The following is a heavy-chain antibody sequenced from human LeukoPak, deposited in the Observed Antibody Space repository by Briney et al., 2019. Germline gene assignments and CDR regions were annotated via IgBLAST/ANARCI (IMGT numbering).Heavy chain of an antibody. D-gene: IGHD3-10*01. CDR2: IYTSGST. J-gene: IGHJ4*02. Sequence: PSETLSLTCTVSGGSISSGSYYWSWIRQPAGKGLEWIGRIYTSGSTNYNPSLKSRVTISVDTSKNQFSLKLSSVTAADTAVYYCARGGKDYYGSGSYYITNDFDYWGQGTLVTVSS. V-gene: IGHV4-61*02. CDR3: ARGGKDYYGSGSYYITNDFDY. CDR1: GGSISSGSYY.